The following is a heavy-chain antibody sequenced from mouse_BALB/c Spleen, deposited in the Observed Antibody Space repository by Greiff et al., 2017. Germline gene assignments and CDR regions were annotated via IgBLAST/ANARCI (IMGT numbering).Heavy chain of an antibody. Sequence: EVQLQQSGGDLVKPGGSLKLSCAASGFTFSSYGMSWVRQTPDKRLEWVATISSGGSYTYYPDSVKGRFTISRDNAKNTLYLQMSSLKSEDTAMYYCATSTATFLFDYWGQGTTLTVSS. CDR3: ATSTATFLFDY. V-gene: IGHV5-6*01. CDR1: GFTFSSYG. D-gene: IGHD1-2*01. J-gene: IGHJ2*01. CDR2: ISSGGSYT.